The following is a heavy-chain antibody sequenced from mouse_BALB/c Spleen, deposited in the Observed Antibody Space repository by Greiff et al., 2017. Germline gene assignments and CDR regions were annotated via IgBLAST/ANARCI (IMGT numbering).Heavy chain of an antibody. CDR1: GFSLTSYG. Sequence: QVQLQQSGPGLVAPSQSLSITCTVSGFSLTSYGVHWVRQPPGKGLEWLGVIWAGGSTNYNSALMSRLSISKDNSKSQVFLKMNSLQTDDTAMYYCARSYYYGSSYENSAWFAYWGQGTLVTVSA. CDR3: ARSYYYGSSYENSAWFAY. D-gene: IGHD1-1*01. J-gene: IGHJ3*01. CDR2: IWAGGST. V-gene: IGHV2-9*02.